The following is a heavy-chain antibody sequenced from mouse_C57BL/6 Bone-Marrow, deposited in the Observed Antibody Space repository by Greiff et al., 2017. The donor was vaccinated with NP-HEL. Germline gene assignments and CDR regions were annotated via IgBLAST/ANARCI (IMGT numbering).Heavy chain of an antibody. V-gene: IGHV5-4*01. Sequence: DVHLVESGGGLVKPGGSLKLSCAASGFTFSSYAMSWVRQTPEKRLEWVATISDGGSYTYYPDNVKGRFTISRDNAKNNLYLQMSHLKSEVTAMYYCARGAYDYDADYYAMDYWGQGTSVTVSS. D-gene: IGHD2-4*01. CDR3: ARGAYDYDADYYAMDY. CDR1: GFTFSSYA. CDR2: ISDGGSYT. J-gene: IGHJ4*01.